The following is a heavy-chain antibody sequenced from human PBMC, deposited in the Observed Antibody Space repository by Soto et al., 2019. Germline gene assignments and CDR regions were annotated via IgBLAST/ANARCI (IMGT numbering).Heavy chain of an antibody. J-gene: IGHJ5*02. Sequence: QVQLVESGGGVVKTSGSLRIACAASGFTFSDYYMSWVRQAPGKGLEWVSYISSSGSTIYYADSVKGRFTISRDNAKNSVYLQMNSLRAEDTALYFCAKMSSENYYDPVFSWGQGTLVTVSS. CDR1: GFTFSDYY. CDR2: ISSSGSTI. CDR3: AKMSSENYYDPVFS. V-gene: IGHV3-11*01. D-gene: IGHD3-22*01.